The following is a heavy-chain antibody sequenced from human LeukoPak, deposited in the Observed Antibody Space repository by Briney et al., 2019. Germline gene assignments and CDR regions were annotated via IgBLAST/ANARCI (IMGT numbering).Heavy chain of an antibody. V-gene: IGHV3-30-3*01. J-gene: IGHJ4*02. CDR3: ARDELVEMATIPGDY. D-gene: IGHD5-24*01. CDR1: GFTFSSYW. Sequence: HPGGSLRLSCAASGFTFSSYWMSWVRQAPGKGLEWVAVISYDGSNKYYADSVKGRFTISRDNSKNTLYLQMNSLRAEDTAVYYCARDELVEMATIPGDYWGQGTLVTVSS. CDR2: ISYDGSNK.